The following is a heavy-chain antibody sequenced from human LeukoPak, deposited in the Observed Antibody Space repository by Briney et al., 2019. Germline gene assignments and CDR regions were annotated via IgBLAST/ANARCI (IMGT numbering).Heavy chain of an antibody. D-gene: IGHD6-19*01. CDR1: GVSISSYF. Sequence: PSETLSLTCSVSGVSISSYFWSWIRQPPGKGLEWIGHIYYSVSTDYNPSLKSRVTMSIDTSKNQFSLMLTSVTAADTATYYCARETSLAGFASGLGFNYWGQGILVTVSS. V-gene: IGHV4-59*01. CDR2: IYYSVST. CDR3: ARETSLAGFASGLGFNY. J-gene: IGHJ4*02.